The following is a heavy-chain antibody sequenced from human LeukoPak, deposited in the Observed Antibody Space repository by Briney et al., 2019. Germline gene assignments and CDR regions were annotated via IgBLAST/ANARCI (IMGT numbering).Heavy chain of an antibody. J-gene: IGHJ4*02. V-gene: IGHV3-21*01. CDR2: ISSSSSYI. CDR3: ARGRDDYSNYGNYFDY. D-gene: IGHD4-11*01. CDR1: GFSLSNYW. Sequence: PGGSLRLSCAGSGFSLSNYWMSWVRQAPGKGLGWVSSISSSSSYIYYADSVKGRFTISRDNAKNSLYLQMNSLRAEDTAVYYCARGRDDYSNYGNYFDYWGQGTLVTVSS.